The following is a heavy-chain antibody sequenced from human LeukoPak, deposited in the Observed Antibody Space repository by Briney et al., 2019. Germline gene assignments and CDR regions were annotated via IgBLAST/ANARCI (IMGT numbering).Heavy chain of an antibody. CDR2: INPNSGGT. V-gene: IGHV1-2*02. J-gene: IGHJ6*03. CDR1: RYTFTGYY. D-gene: IGHD3-16*01. Sequence: ASVKVSCKASRYTFTGYYMHWVRQAPGQGLEWMGWINPNSGGTNYAQKFQGRVTMTRDTSISTAYMELSRLRSDDTAVYYCARETSQKGAHYMDVWGKGTTVTISS. CDR3: ARETSQKGAHYMDV.